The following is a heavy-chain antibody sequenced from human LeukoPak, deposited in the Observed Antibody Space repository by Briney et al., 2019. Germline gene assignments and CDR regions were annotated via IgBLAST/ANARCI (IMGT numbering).Heavy chain of an antibody. CDR1: GFTFSSYG. D-gene: IGHD2-2*01. CDR2: ISYDGSNK. V-gene: IGHV3-30*18. CDR3: AKDGVYCSSTSCYDGSYYYYYGMDV. J-gene: IGHJ6*04. Sequence: GGSLRLSCAASGFTFSSYGMHWVRQAPGKGLEWVAVISYDGSNKYYADSVKGRFTISRDNSKNTLYLQMNSLRAEDTAVYYCAKDGVYCSSTSCYDGSYYYYYGMDVWGKGTTVTVSS.